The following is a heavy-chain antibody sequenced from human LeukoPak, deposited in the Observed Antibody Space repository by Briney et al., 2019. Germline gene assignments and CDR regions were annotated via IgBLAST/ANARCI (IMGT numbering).Heavy chain of an antibody. D-gene: IGHD6-13*01. V-gene: IGHV4-39*01. CDR3: ARPRIAATGTGWFDP. CDR2: IYYSGST. CDR1: GGSISSSNYY. J-gene: IGHJ5*02. Sequence: SETLSLTCTVSGGSISSSNYYWGWIRQPPGKGLEWIGSIYYSGSTYYNPSLKSRVTISVDTYKNQFSLKLSSVTAADTAVYYYARPRIAATGTGWFDPWGQGTLVTVSS.